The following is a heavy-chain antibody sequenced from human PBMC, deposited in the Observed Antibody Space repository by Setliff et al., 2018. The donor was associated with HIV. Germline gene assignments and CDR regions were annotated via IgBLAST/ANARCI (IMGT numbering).Heavy chain of an antibody. V-gene: IGHV7-4-1*02. J-gene: IGHJ4*02. CDR3: ARVGSYWSTFDY. CDR1: GYTFTTYG. Sequence: ASVKVSCKASGYTFTTYGISWVRQAPGQGPEWMGWMNTETGNPMYAQGFRGRLVFSLDTSVNTTYLQINNLNADDTAMYYCARVGSYWSTFDYWGQGALVTVSS. D-gene: IGHD2-8*02. CDR2: MNTETGNP.